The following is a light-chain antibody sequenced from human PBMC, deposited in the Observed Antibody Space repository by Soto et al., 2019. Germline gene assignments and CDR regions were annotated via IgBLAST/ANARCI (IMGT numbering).Light chain of an antibody. J-gene: IGKJ5*01. CDR3: QQYNNWPPIT. V-gene: IGKV1-5*03. Sequence: DVQMTQYPSSLSASVGDRVTITCRASQSISSWLAWYQQKPGKAPKLLIYKASTLKSGVPSRFSGSGSGTEFTLTISSLQPDDFAVYYCQQYNNWPPITFGQGTRLEIK. CDR1: QSISSW. CDR2: KAS.